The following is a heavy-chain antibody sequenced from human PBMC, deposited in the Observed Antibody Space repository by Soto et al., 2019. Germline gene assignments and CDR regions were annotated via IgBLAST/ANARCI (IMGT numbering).Heavy chain of an antibody. V-gene: IGHV1-69*02. CDR3: ASGGLVKNWFDP. CDR2: IIPILGIA. J-gene: IGHJ5*02. D-gene: IGHD6-19*01. Sequence: QVQLVQSGAEVKKPGSSVKVSCKASGGTFSSYTISWVRQAPGQGLEWMGRIIPILGIANYAQKFQGRVTITAHKSTSTAYMELSSLRSEDTAVYYCASGGLVKNWFDPWGQGTLVTVSS. CDR1: GGTFSSYT.